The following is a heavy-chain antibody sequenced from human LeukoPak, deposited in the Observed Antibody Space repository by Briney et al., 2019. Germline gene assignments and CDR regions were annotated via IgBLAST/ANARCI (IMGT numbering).Heavy chain of an antibody. J-gene: IGHJ4*02. CDR3: ATGTGG. Sequence: GGSLRLSCAASGFTFSSYAMHWVRQAPGQGLEYVSAISSNGGSTYYANSLKGRCTISRDNSKNTLYLQMGSLIADDMAVYYCATGTGGWGQGTLVTVSS. D-gene: IGHD4-23*01. CDR2: ISSNGGST. CDR1: GFTFSSYA. V-gene: IGHV3-64*01.